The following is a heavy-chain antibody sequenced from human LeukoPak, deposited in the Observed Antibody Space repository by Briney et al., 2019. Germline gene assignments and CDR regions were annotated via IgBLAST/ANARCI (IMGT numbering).Heavy chain of an antibody. CDR2: ISGSGGST. CDR1: GFTFSSYA. D-gene: IGHD2-21*01. V-gene: IGHV3-23*01. Sequence: GGSLRLSCAASGFTFSSYAMSWVRQAPGKGLEWVSAISGSGGSTYYTDSVKGRFTISRDNSKNTLWLQMNSLRAEDTAVYYCVKDGFLLWRGAFDIWGQGTMVTVSS. CDR3: VKDGFLLWRGAFDI. J-gene: IGHJ3*02.